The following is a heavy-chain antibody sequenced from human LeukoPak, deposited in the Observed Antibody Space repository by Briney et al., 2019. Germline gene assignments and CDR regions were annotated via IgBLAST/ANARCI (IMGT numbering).Heavy chain of an antibody. CDR3: ARDQGYYNILTEYVPISYMDV. Sequence: ASVKVSCKASGYTFTSYGISWVRQAPGQGLEWMGWISAYNGNTNYAQKLQGRVTMTTDTSTSTAYMELRSLRSDDTAVYYCARDQGYYNILTEYVPISYMDVWGKGTTVTVSS. CDR1: GYTFTSYG. CDR2: ISAYNGNT. J-gene: IGHJ6*03. D-gene: IGHD3-9*01. V-gene: IGHV1-18*01.